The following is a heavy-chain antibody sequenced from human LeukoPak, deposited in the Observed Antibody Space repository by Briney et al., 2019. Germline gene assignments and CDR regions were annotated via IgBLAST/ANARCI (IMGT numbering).Heavy chain of an antibody. D-gene: IGHD3-16*01. Sequence: ASVKVSCKASGYTFTSYVISWVRQATGQGLEWMGWISAYNGNTNYEQKLQGRVTMTTDTSTSTAYMELRSLRSDDTAVYYCARDSRRLSGQYYDYVWGSSPTALDYWGQGTLVTVSS. CDR2: ISAYNGNT. CDR3: ARDSRRLSGQYYDYVWGSSPTALDY. CDR1: GYTFTSYV. J-gene: IGHJ4*02. V-gene: IGHV1-18*04.